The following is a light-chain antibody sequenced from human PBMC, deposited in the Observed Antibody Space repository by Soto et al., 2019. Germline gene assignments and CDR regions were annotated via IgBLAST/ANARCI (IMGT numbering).Light chain of an antibody. Sequence: ESVLIQSPATLSLSPGGRPTLSCRASESVSSYLAWYQQKPGLPPRLLIYETSNRVIGIPARFSGSGSGTDFTLTISSLEPEDFGVYYCQQRWHWPSNTFGQGTRLEIK. V-gene: IGKV3-11*01. J-gene: IGKJ5*01. CDR1: ESVSSY. CDR2: ETS. CDR3: QQRWHWPSNT.